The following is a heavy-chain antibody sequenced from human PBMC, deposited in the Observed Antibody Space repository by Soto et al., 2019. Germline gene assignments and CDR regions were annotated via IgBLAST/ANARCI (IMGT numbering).Heavy chain of an antibody. D-gene: IGHD2-2*03. V-gene: IGHV2-70*11. CDR1: GFSRSTSGMC. CDR3: AGIGYCSSASCGYFDY. Sequence: GSGPTLVNPTQTLTLTCTFSGFSRSTSGMCVSWIRQPPGKALEWLARIDWDDDKYYSTSLKTRLTISKDTSTNQVVLTTTNMDPVDTATYYCAGIGYCSSASCGYFDYWGQGTLVTVSS. CDR2: IDWDDDK. J-gene: IGHJ4*02.